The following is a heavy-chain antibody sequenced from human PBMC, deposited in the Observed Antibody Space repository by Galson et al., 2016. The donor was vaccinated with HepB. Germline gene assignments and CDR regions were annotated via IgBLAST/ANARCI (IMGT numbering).Heavy chain of an antibody. J-gene: IGHJ4*02. CDR2: INGDGSDI. Sequence: SLRLSCAASGFTFSFYEMNWVRQAPGKGLVWVSRINGDGSDITYAGSVRGRFSISRDNPKNTLYLEMNSLRADDTAVYFCVRGMYYGNQGDYWGQGTLVTVSS. CDR3: VRGMYYGNQGDY. V-gene: IGHV3-74*01. D-gene: IGHD3-10*01. CDR1: GFTFSFYE.